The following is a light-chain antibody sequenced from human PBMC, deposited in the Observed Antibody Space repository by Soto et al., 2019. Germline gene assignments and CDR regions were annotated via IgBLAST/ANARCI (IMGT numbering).Light chain of an antibody. CDR3: CSYTSTSARV. CDR2: EVS. CDR1: SSDVGDYNY. J-gene: IGLJ1*01. Sequence: QSVLTQPASVSGSPGQSITISCTGTSSDVGDYNYVSWYQQHPGKVPKLMIFEVSNRPSGISNRFSGSKSGNTASLTISGLQTDDEADYYCCSYTSTSARVFGTGTKVTVL. V-gene: IGLV2-14*01.